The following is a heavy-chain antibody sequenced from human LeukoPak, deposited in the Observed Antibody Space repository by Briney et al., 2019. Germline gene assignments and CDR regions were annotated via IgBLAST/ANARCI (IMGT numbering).Heavy chain of an antibody. Sequence: SETLSLTCAVSGASISSPNWWSWVRQPPGKGLEWIGEIYHSGSTNYNPSLESRATISVDKSKNQFSLKLNSVTAADTAVYYCARAYYYYMDVWGKGTTVSVSS. CDR3: ARAYYYYMDV. V-gene: IGHV4-4*02. CDR2: IYHSGST. J-gene: IGHJ6*03. CDR1: GASISSPNW.